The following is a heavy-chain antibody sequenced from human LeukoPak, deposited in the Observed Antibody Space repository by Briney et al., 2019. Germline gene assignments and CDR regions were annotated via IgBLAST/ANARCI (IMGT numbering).Heavy chain of an antibody. J-gene: IGHJ4*02. CDR3: AKSFDYGDFLIDY. D-gene: IGHD4-17*01. CDR2: ISGSGGST. CDR1: GFTFSSYA. V-gene: IGHV3-23*01. Sequence: GGSLRLSCAASGFTFSSYAMSWVRQAPGKGLEWVSAISGSGGSTYYADSVKGRFTISRDNSKNTLYLQMNSLRAEDTAIYYCAKSFDYGDFLIDYWGQGTLVTVSS.